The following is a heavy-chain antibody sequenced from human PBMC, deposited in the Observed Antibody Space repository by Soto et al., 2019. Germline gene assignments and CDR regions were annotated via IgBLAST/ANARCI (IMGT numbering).Heavy chain of an antibody. CDR2: IRSKANSYAT. J-gene: IGHJ4*02. CDR1: GFTFSGSA. D-gene: IGHD3-22*01. V-gene: IGHV3-73*02. Sequence: EVQLVESGGGLVQPGGSLKLSCAASGFTFSGSAMHWVRQASGKGLEWVGRIRSKANSYATAYAASVKGRFTISRDDSKNTAYLQMNSLKTEDTAVYYFTSPGYYYDSSGYPSDPFDYWGQGTLVTVSS. CDR3: TSPGYYYDSSGYPSDPFDY.